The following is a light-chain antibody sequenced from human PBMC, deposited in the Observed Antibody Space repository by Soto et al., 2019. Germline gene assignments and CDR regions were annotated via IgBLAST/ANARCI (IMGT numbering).Light chain of an antibody. CDR3: AAWDDILNVVV. CDR2: TSN. CDR1: RSNIGKNT. V-gene: IGLV1-44*01. Sequence: SVLTQPPSVSGTPGQTVTISCSGARSNIGKNTLNWFQQLPGTAPNLLISTSNHRPSGVRDRFSGSKSGTSASLTISGLRSDDEADYYCAAWDDILNVVVFGGGTKLTVL. J-gene: IGLJ2*01.